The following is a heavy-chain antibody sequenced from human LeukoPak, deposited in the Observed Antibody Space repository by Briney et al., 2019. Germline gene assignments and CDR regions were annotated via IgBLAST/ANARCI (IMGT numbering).Heavy chain of an antibody. CDR3: AIGSGDSGYSYGFGSYWFDL. CDR1: GGSFSGYY. V-gene: IGHV4-34*01. CDR2: INHSGST. J-gene: IGHJ5*02. Sequence: KPSETLSLTCAVYGGSFSGYYWSWIRQPPGKGLEWIGEINHSGSTNYNPSLKSRVTTPLDTSKNQFSLKLSSVTAAETAVYYSAIGSGDSGYSYGFGSYWFDLWGQGTLVTVSS. D-gene: IGHD5-18*01.